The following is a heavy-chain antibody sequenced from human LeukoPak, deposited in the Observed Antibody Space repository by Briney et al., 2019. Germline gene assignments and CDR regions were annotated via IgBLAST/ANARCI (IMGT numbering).Heavy chain of an antibody. CDR3: ALIGDHAWFYP. V-gene: IGHV1-2*02. J-gene: IGHJ5*02. D-gene: IGHD3-10*01. Sequence: ASVKVSCKASGYTFSGYYIFWVRRAPGQGLEWMGWINPNSGGTNYAPEFQGRLTMTRDTSITTAYMELSTLRSDDTAVYYCALIGDHAWFYPWGQGTLVTVSS. CDR1: GYTFSGYY. CDR2: INPNSGGT.